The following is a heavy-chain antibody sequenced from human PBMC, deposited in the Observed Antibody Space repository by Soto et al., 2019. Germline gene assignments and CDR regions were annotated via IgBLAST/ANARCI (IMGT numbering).Heavy chain of an antibody. J-gene: IGHJ4*02. CDR3: ARSPKSSDFPYYFDF. CDR1: ARSFSGYY. D-gene: IGHD2-21*02. Sequence: PSETLSPTCTLYARSFSGYYWSRIRQPPGTGREWIGAVIHTGRTNYNPSLKGRVTISVETSNNRFNLHLSSVTAADTAVYYCARSPKSSDFPYYFDFWGQGTQVTVS. CDR2: VIHTGRT. V-gene: IGHV4-34*12.